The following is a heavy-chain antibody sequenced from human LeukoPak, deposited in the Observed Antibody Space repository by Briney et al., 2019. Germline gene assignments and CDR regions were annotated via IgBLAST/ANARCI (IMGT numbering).Heavy chain of an antibody. CDR3: ARTQTYYYNSSGYDY. V-gene: IGHV1-2*02. CDR1: GYTFTGYY. CDR2: INPNSGGT. J-gene: IGHJ4*02. Sequence: ASVKVSCKASGYTFTGYYMHWVRQAPGQGLEWMGWINPNSGGTNYAQKFQGRVTMTRDTSTSTVYMELSSLRSEDTAVYYCARTQTYYYNSSGYDYWGQGTLVTVSS. D-gene: IGHD3-22*01.